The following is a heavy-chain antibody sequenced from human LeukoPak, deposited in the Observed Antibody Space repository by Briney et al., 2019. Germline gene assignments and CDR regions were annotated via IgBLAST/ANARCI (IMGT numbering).Heavy chain of an antibody. CDR2: IIPIFGTA. CDR3: ARYYGDYGGGWFDP. D-gene: IGHD4-17*01. J-gene: IGHJ5*02. V-gene: IGHV1-69*01. CDR1: GGTFSSYA. Sequence: SVKVSCRASGGTFSSYAISWVRQAPGQGLEWMGGIIPIFGTANYAQKFQGRVTITADESTSTAYMELSSLRSEDTAVYYCARYYGDYGGGWFDPWGQGTLVTVSS.